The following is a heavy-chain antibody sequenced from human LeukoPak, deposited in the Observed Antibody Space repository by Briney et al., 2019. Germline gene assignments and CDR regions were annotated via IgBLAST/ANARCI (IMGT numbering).Heavy chain of an antibody. Sequence: SETLSLTCTVSGGSISSGDYYWSWIRQPPGKGLEWIGYIYYSGSTYYNPSLKSRVTISVDTSKNQFSLKLSSVTAADTAVYYCAREHYDSSGYYLGGIDYWGQGTLVTVSS. CDR3: AREHYDSSGYYLGGIDY. CDR1: GGSISSGDYY. V-gene: IGHV4-30-4*01. D-gene: IGHD3-22*01. J-gene: IGHJ4*02. CDR2: IYYSGST.